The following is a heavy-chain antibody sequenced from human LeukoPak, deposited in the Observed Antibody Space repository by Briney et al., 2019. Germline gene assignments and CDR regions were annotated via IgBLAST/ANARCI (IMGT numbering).Heavy chain of an antibody. J-gene: IGHJ5*01. Sequence: GSLRLPWLASEFNFSDYWMSWVRQAPGKGLEWVANIKQGGREEKYVGSVKGRFAISRDDAKSTLYLQMDSLSGDDTAVYYCARDNGGWFDSWGRGTLVAVSS. V-gene: IGHV3-7*05. D-gene: IGHD3-10*01. CDR3: ARDNGGWFDS. CDR2: IKQGGREE. CDR1: EFNFSDYW.